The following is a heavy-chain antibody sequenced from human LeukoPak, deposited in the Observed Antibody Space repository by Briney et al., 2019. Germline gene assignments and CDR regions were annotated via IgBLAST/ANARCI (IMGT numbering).Heavy chain of an antibody. J-gene: IGHJ4*02. V-gene: IGHV4-34*01. CDR1: GGSFSGYY. CDR3: ARRNYYGSGSYCFDY. D-gene: IGHD3-10*01. Sequence: RPSETLSLTCAVYGGSFSGYYWSWIRQPPGKGLEWIGEINHSGSTDYNPSLKSRVTISVDTSKNQFSLKLSSVTAADTAVYYCARRNYYGSGSYCFDYWGQGTLVTVSS. CDR2: INHSGST.